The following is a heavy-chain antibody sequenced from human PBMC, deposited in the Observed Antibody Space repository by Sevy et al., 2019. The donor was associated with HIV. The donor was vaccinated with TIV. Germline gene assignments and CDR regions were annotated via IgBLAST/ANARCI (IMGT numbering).Heavy chain of an antibody. Sequence: GGSLRLSCAASRFIFSSYWMTWVRQAPGKGLEWVATIKQDGSEKYYVDSVKGRFTISRDNAKNSLYLQMRSLRVEDTAMYYCASDYSWGQGTLVTVSS. J-gene: IGHJ4*02. CDR2: IKQDGSEK. CDR1: RFIFSSYW. CDR3: ASDYS. V-gene: IGHV3-7*01.